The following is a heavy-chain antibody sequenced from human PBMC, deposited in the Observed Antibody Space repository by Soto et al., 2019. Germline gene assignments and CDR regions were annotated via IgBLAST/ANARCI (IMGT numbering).Heavy chain of an antibody. CDR1: GYIFSNYG. J-gene: IGHJ5*02. CDR2: ISTYNANT. CDR3: ARSSGGVFGIIIEGSNWLAP. D-gene: IGHD3-16*02. V-gene: IGHV1-18*01. Sequence: GASVKVSWKASGYIFSNYGISWVRQAPGQGLEWMGWISTYNANTYYAQKFQGRVTMTTDTSTSTAYMELRSLRSDDTAVFYCARSSGGVFGIIIEGSNWLAPWGQGSLVTVSS.